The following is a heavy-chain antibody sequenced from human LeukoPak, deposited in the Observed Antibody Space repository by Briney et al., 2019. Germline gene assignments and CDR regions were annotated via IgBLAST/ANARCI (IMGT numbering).Heavy chain of an antibody. D-gene: IGHD6-19*01. CDR2: ISAYNGNT. Sequence: ASVKVSCKASGYTFTTYDISWVRQAPGQGLEWMGWISAYNGNTKYAQTLQGRVTMTTDTSTSTAYMELRSLRSDDTAVYYCATDSNGWFGDYWGQGTLVTVSS. V-gene: IGHV1-18*01. CDR1: GYTFTTYD. J-gene: IGHJ4*02. CDR3: ATDSNGWFGDY.